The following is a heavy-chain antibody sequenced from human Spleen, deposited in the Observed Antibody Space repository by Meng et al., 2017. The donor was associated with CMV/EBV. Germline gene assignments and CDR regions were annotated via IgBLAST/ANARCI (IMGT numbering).Heavy chain of an antibody. D-gene: IGHD3-22*01. Sequence: SETLSLTCTISGGSISSYYWSWIRQPPGKGLEWIGHIHYSGSTNYNPSLKSRVTVSADTSKKQFSLKLRSVTAADTAVYYCAIGGRYDASARYYLDAYDIWGQGTVVTVSS. V-gene: IGHV4-59*01. CDR2: IHYSGST. J-gene: IGHJ3*02. CDR1: GGSISSYY. CDR3: AIGGRYDASARYYLDAYDI.